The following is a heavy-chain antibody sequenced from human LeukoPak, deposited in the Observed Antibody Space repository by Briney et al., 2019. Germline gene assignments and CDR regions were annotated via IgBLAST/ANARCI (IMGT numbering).Heavy chain of an antibody. J-gene: IGHJ2*01. CDR1: GGSISSSSYY. V-gene: IGHV4-39*07. CDR2: IYYSGST. CDR3: ARALNSYWYFDL. Sequence: PSETLSLTCTVSGGSISSSSYYWGWIRQPPGKGLEWIGSIYYSGSTNYNPSLKSRVTISVDTSKNQFSLKLSSVTAADTAVYYCARALNSYWYFDLWGRGTLVTVSS.